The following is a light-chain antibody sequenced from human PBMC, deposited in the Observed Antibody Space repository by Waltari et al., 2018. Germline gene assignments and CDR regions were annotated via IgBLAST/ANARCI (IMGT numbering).Light chain of an antibody. CDR3: QQYETWPRT. CDR1: QSVSSN. CDR2: GVS. J-gene: IGKJ1*01. Sequence: EIVMTQSPAILSLSPGERAALSCRASQSVSSNLAWYQQKPGQAPRLLMYGVSTGATGIPARFSGSGSGTEFTLTISSPQSEDFAVYYCQQYETWPRTFGQGTKVEIK. V-gene: IGKV3-15*01.